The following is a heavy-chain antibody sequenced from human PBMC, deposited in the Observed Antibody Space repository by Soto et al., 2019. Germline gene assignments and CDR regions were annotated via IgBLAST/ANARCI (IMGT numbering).Heavy chain of an antibody. CDR2: MNPNRGNT. CDR1: GYTFTSYD. V-gene: IGHV1-8*01. J-gene: IGHJ4*02. Sequence: QVQLVQSGAEVRKPGASVKVSCKASGYTFTSYDINWLRQATGQGLEWMGGMNPNRGNTGYAQKFQGRVTMTRKTSIITAYVEMSRLRSEDTAVYYCARETSGYVRYWGQGTLVTVSS. D-gene: IGHD5-12*01. CDR3: ARETSGYVRY.